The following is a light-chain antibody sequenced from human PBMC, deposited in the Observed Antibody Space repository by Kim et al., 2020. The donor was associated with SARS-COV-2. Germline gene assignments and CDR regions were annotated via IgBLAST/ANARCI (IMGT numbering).Light chain of an antibody. CDR3: QQYNSYSYT. Sequence: DIQMTQSPSPLSASLGDRVTITCRASLSVGSSLAWYQQKPGKAPILLIYKASNLEGGVPSRFSGSGYGTEFTLTIASLQPDDFATYYCQQYNSYSYTFGQGTKLEI. V-gene: IGKV1-5*03. CDR1: LSVGSS. J-gene: IGKJ2*01. CDR2: KAS.